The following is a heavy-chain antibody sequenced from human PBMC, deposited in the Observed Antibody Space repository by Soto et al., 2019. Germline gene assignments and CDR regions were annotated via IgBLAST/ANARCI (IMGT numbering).Heavy chain of an antibody. CDR2: ISYEGSNK. J-gene: IGHJ5*02. CDR3: AREIAVSRNWFDP. D-gene: IGHD6-19*01. CDR1: GFNFSNYA. Sequence: PGGSLRLSCAASGFNFSNYAMHWVRQAPGKGLEWLAIISYEGSNKYSADSVKGRFTISRDNAKNALYLQMNSLRPEDTAVYYCAREIAVSRNWFDPWGQGTLVTVSS. V-gene: IGHV3-30*03.